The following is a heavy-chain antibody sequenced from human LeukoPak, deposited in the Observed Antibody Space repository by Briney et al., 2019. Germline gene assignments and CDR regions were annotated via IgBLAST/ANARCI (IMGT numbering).Heavy chain of an antibody. CDR3: AHRPPGKISGWDNCYFDT. CDR2: IYWGDDR. V-gene: IGHV2-5*02. D-gene: IGHD6-19*01. J-gene: IGHJ4*03. CDR1: GFSITTSGVG. Sequence: SGPTLVQPTQTLTLTCTLSGFSITTSGVGVGWVRQSPGKALEWLAVIYWGDDRRYNPSLRSRVTVTKDSSKNQVILIMTNMDPVDTATYYCAHRPPGKISGWDNCYFDTWAPGTLVTVSS.